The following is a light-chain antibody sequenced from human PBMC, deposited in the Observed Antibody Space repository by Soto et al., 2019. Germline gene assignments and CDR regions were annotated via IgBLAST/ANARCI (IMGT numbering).Light chain of an antibody. J-gene: IGLJ2*01. Sequence: SALTQPASVSGSPGQSITISCTGTSNDVGGYDLVSWYQHHPGKAPKLIIYEATKRPSGVSDRFSGSKSGNTASLTISALQAEDEADYSCCSFAGGATFVFGGGTKLTVL. CDR1: SNDVGGYDL. CDR3: CSFAGGATFV. V-gene: IGLV2-23*02. CDR2: EAT.